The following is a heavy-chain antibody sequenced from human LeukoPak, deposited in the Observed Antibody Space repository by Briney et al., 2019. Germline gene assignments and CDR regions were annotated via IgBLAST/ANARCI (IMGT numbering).Heavy chain of an antibody. V-gene: IGHV4-39*01. J-gene: IGHJ4*02. CDR3: ASLYYDSSGYYQICYFDY. Sequence: PSASLSLTCTVSGGSISSTSYYWAWIRQPPGNGLQWFGSIYYSGSTYYNPSLKSRGTISVDTSKHQCSRHLISVTAEDPAVYCGASLYYDSSGYYQICYFDYWGQGTLVTVSS. CDR1: GGSISSTSYY. D-gene: IGHD3-22*01. CDR2: IYYSGST.